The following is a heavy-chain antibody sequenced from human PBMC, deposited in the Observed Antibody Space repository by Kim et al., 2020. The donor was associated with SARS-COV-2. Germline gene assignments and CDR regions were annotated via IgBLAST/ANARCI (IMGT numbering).Heavy chain of an antibody. CDR2: INTNTGNP. Sequence: ASVKVSCKASGYTFTSYAMNWVRQAPGQGLEWMGWINTNTGNPTYAQGFTGRFVFSLDTAVSTAYLQISSLKAEDTAVYYCARDGGPGSRDPDYCYYYGMDVWGQGTTVTVSS. D-gene: IGHD3-10*01. CDR1: GYTFTSYA. V-gene: IGHV7-4-1*02. J-gene: IGHJ6*02. CDR3: ARDGGPGSRDPDYCYYYGMDV.